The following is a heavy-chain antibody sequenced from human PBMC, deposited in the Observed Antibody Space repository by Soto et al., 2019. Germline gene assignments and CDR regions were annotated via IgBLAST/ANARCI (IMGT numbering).Heavy chain of an antibody. Sequence: SETLSLTCSVSNGSISGFYWTWIRQPPGKILEWIGYIHYIGRTDYNPSLTSRATMSVDTSKNQFSLNLKSITAADTAVYYCVRVGVGIGNHFDSWGRGTLVTVSS. V-gene: IGHV4-59*12. J-gene: IGHJ4*02. CDR2: IHYIGRT. CDR3: VRVGVGIGNHFDS. D-gene: IGHD1-26*01. CDR1: NGSISGFY.